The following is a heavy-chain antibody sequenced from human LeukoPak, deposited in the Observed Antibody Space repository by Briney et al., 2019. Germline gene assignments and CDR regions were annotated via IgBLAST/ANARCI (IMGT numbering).Heavy chain of an antibody. Sequence: PGGSLRLSRAASGFTFSSYAMHWVRQAPGKGLEWVAVISYDGSNKYYADSVKGRFTISRDNSKNTLYLQMNSLRAEDTAVYYCARDMGSTTPLGLMGYYMDVWGKGTTVTVSS. CDR2: ISYDGSNK. CDR3: ARDMGSTTPLGLMGYYMDV. J-gene: IGHJ6*03. CDR1: GFTFSSYA. V-gene: IGHV3-30-3*01. D-gene: IGHD2-2*01.